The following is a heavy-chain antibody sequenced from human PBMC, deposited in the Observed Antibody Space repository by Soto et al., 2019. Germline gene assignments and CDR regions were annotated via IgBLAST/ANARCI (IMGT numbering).Heavy chain of an antibody. CDR1: GFTFGSYA. J-gene: IGHJ6*02. V-gene: IGHV3-23*01. CDR3: MKRGGVYYYVMSV. D-gene: IGHD3-3*01. CDR2: LSGSGGST. Sequence: PGGSLRLSCAASGFTFGSYAMSWVRQAPGKGLEWVSSLSGSGGSTYYADSGKGRFTISRDTSKNTLYLQMNSLRAEDTAVYYCMKRGGVYYYVMSVWGRGISVT.